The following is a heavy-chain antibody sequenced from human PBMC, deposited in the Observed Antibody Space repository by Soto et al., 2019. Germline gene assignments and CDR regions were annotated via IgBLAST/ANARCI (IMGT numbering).Heavy chain of an antibody. J-gene: IGHJ4*02. Sequence: QVQLQESGPGLVKPSETLSLTCTVSGGSISSYYWSWIRQPPGKGLEWIGYIYYSGSTNYNPSLKSRVTISVDTSKHPFSLKLSSVTAADTAVYYCARRYGALFDYWGQGTLVTVSS. CDR1: GGSISSYY. D-gene: IGHD4-17*01. V-gene: IGHV4-59*08. CDR2: IYYSGST. CDR3: ARRYGALFDY.